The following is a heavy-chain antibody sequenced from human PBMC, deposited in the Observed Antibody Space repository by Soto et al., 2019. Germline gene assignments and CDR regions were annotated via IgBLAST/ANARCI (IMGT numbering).Heavy chain of an antibody. Sequence: SGGSLRLSCVVSGFTFSGFGMHWVRQSPGEGLAWVASISKDGLDRYYSESVKGRFTISRDDSKNTVFLQMNSLKAEDTAAYFCASPREGQWLVFDHWGQRTLITVSS. V-gene: IGHV3-30*19. J-gene: IGHJ4*02. CDR2: ISKDGLDR. CDR1: GFTFSGFG. CDR3: ASPREGQWLVFDH. D-gene: IGHD6-19*01.